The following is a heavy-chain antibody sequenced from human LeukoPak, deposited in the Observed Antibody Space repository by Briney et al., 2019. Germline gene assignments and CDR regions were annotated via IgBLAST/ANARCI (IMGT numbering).Heavy chain of an antibody. J-gene: IGHJ4*02. CDR2: IKEDGSEK. V-gene: IGHV3-7*01. D-gene: IGHD6-6*01. CDR1: GFTFSNYW. CDR3: ASGRQLGY. Sequence: TGGSLRLSCAASGFTFSNYWMSWVRQASGKGLEWVANIKEDGSEKYYVDSVKGRFTISRDNAKNSLYLQMNSLRAKDTAIYYCASGRQLGYWGQGTLVTVSS.